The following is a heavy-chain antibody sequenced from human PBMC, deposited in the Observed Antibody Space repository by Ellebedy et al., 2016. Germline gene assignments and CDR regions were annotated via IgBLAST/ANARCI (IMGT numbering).Heavy chain of an antibody. CDR3: ARESPEYYYDSSGFDY. Sequence: ASVKVSCXASGYTFTGYYMHWVRQAPGQGLEWMGWINPNSGGTNYAQKFQGRVTMTRDTSISTAYMELSRLRSDDTAVYYCARESPEYYYDSSGFDYWGQGTLVTVSS. D-gene: IGHD3-22*01. CDR2: INPNSGGT. CDR1: GYTFTGYY. J-gene: IGHJ4*02. V-gene: IGHV1-2*02.